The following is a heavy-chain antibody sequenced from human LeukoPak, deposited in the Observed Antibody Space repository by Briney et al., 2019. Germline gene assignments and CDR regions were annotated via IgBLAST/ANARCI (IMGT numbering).Heavy chain of an antibody. CDR1: GFIFSSYA. CDR2: VSSSGASA. D-gene: IGHD6-13*01. J-gene: IGHJ4*02. V-gene: IGHV3-23*01. CDR3: AKRPISGAATGHFDD. Sequence: GGSLRLSCAASGFIFSSYAMSWVRQAPGKGLEWGSSVSSSGASAYYADSVKGRFTISRDNSNNTLYLQMVSLRAEDTAVYYCAKRPISGAATGHFDDWGQGALVTVSS.